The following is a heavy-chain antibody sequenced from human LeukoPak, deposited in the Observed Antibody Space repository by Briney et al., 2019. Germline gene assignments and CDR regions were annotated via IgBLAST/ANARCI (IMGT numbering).Heavy chain of an antibody. V-gene: IGHV3-48*01. Sequence: GGSLRLSCAACGFIFSSYSMNWVRQAPGKGLEWVSYISSSSSTIYYADSVKGRFTISRDNAKNSLYLQMNSLRAEDTAVYYCARWGRTTVTYGYYYYMDVWGKGTTVTVSS. J-gene: IGHJ6*03. CDR2: ISSSSSTI. D-gene: IGHD4-17*01. CDR3: ARWGRTTVTYGYYYYMDV. CDR1: GFIFSSYS.